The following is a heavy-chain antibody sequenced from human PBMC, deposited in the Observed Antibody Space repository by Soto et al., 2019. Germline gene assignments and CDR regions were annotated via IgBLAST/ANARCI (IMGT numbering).Heavy chain of an antibody. J-gene: IGHJ4*02. CDR3: ASEVEGRGYSYGYYFDY. CDR1: GGSFSGYY. Sequence: QVQLQQWGAGLLKPSETLSLTCAVYGGSFSGYYWSWIRQPPGKGLEWIGEINHCGSTNYNPSLKSRVTISVDTSKNQFSLKLSSVTAADTAVYYCASEVEGRGYSYGYYFDYWGQGTLVTVSS. D-gene: IGHD5-18*01. CDR2: INHCGST. V-gene: IGHV4-34*01.